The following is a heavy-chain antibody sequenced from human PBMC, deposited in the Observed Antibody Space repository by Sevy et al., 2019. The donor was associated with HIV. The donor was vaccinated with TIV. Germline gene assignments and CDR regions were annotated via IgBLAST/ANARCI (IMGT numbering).Heavy chain of an antibody. CDR3: ARDQYYDSSGSPYFDY. CDR2: ISYDGSNK. J-gene: IGHJ4*02. D-gene: IGHD3-22*01. V-gene: IGHV3-30-3*01. Sequence: GGALRLSCAASGFTFSSYAMHWVRQAPGKGLEWVAVISYDGSNKYYADSVKGRFTISRDNSKKTLYLQMNSLRAEDTALYYCARDQYYDSSGSPYFDYWGQGTLVTVSS. CDR1: GFTFSSYA.